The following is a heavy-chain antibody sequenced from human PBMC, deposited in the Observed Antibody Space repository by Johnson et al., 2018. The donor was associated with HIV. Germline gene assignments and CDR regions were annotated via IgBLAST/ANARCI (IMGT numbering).Heavy chain of an antibody. CDR1: GFTFSSYG. J-gene: IGHJ3*02. Sequence: QVQLVESGGGVVQPGRSLRLSCAASGFTFSSYGMHWVRQAPGKGLEWVAFIRYDGSNNYYADSVKGRFTISRDNSKNTLYLQMNSLRAEDTAVYYCAKDGMLLRAFDIWGQGTMVTVSS. CDR2: IRYDGSNN. D-gene: IGHD2-15*01. CDR3: AKDGMLLRAFDI. V-gene: IGHV3-30*02.